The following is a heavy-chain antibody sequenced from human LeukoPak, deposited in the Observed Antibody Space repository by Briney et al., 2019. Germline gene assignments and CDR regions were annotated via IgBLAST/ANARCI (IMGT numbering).Heavy chain of an antibody. D-gene: IGHD3-3*01. J-gene: IGHJ4*02. V-gene: IGHV3-21*01. CDR1: GFTFSSYS. CDR3: ARNAPGGFGVVSNFDY. Sequence: GGSLRLSCAASGFTFSSYSMNWVRQAPGKGLEWVSSISSSSSYIYYADSVKGRFTISRDNAKNSLYLQMNSLRAEDTAVYYCARNAPGGFGVVSNFDYWGQGTLVTVSS. CDR2: ISSSSSYI.